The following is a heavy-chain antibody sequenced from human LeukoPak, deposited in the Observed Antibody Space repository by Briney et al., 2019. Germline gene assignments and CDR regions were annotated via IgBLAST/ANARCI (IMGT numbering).Heavy chain of an antibody. CDR2: IWYDGSDK. V-gene: IGHV3-33*01. J-gene: IGHJ4*02. D-gene: IGHD3-16*01. Sequence: ARSLRLSCAASGFTFSNYGMHWVRQAPGQGWEWVAVIWYDGSDKYHADSVKGRFTISRDNSKNTLYLQMNSLRVEDTAVYYCARPVVLGAYLRGAYYFDSWGQGTLVTVSS. CDR1: GFTFSNYG. CDR3: ARPVVLGAYLRGAYYFDS.